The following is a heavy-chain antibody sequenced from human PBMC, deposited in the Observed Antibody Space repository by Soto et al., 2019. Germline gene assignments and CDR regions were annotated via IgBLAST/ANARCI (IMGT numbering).Heavy chain of an antibody. Sequence: QVQLQESGPGLVKPSGTLSLTCAVSRGSTSGSYWWSWVRQTPGKGLEWIGEIFHGGNTNYNPSPKSRLTFSVDKSKNQFSLKLTSVTAADTAVYYCARKMGAFDIWGQGTMVTVSS. D-gene: IGHD2-8*01. J-gene: IGHJ3*02. CDR2: IFHGGNT. CDR1: RGSTSGSYW. CDR3: ARKMGAFDI. V-gene: IGHV4-4*02.